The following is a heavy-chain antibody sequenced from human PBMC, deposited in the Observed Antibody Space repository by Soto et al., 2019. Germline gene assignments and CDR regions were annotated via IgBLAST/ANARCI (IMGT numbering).Heavy chain of an antibody. Sequence: GGSLRLSCAASGFTFSSYAMHWVRQAPGKGLEYVSAISSNGGSTYYANSVKGRFTISRDNSKNTLYLQMGSLRAEDMAVYYCARVSVGSSDYWGQGTLVTVSS. D-gene: IGHD6-6*01. V-gene: IGHV3-64*01. CDR3: ARVSVGSSDY. J-gene: IGHJ4*02. CDR1: GFTFSSYA. CDR2: ISSNGGST.